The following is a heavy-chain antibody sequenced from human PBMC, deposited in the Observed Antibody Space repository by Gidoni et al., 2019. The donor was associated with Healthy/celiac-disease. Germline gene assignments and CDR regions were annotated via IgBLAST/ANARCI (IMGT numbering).Heavy chain of an antibody. D-gene: IGHD6-13*01. CDR1: GFTFRSYS. Sequence: EVQLVESGGGLVKPGGSLRRSCAASGFTFRSYSMNWVRQAPGKGLEWVSSISSSSSYIYYADSVKGRFTISRDNAKNSLYLQMNSLRAEDTAVYYCARGYLAAAGADSDAFDIWGQGTMVTVSS. V-gene: IGHV3-21*01. CDR2: ISSSSSYI. CDR3: ARGYLAAAGADSDAFDI. J-gene: IGHJ3*02.